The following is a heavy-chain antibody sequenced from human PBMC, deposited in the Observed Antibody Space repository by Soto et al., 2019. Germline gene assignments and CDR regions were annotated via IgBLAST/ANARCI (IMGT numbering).Heavy chain of an antibody. V-gene: IGHV3-30*03. CDR3: ARAYQLTYYFDD. J-gene: IGHJ4*02. CDR2: ISDDGSKT. Sequence: PGGSLRLSCAGSGVTFRCYGVHWVRQTPGKGLEWVTVISDDGSKTYYADSVKGRFSVSRDDSTNMVFLQMSSLRSEDTAVYHCARAYQLTYYFDDWGPGTPVTVYS. CDR1: GVTFRCYG. D-gene: IGHD3-9*01.